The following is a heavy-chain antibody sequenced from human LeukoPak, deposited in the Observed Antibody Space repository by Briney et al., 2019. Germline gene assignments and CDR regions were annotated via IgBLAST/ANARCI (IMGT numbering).Heavy chain of an antibody. CDR2: IHYTGST. J-gene: IGHJ5*02. Sequence: SETLSLTCTVSGGSISSYYWSWIRQSPGKGLECIGYIHYTGSTNYNPSLKGRVTISVETSKNQFSLKLKSVTAADTAVYYCARGGYYGSGNDFRFDPWGQGTLVTVSS. V-gene: IGHV4-59*01. CDR3: ARGGYYGSGNDFRFDP. CDR1: GGSISSYY. D-gene: IGHD3-10*01.